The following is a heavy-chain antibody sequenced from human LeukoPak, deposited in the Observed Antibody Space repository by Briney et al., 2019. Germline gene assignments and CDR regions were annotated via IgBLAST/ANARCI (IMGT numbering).Heavy chain of an antibody. CDR1: GFTFSSYG. CDR3: AKRQATSLHYCSGGSCYSVAFDT. D-gene: IGHD2-15*01. J-gene: IGHJ3*02. Sequence: PGGSLRLSCAASGFTFSSYGMHWVRQAPGKGLEWVAVISYDGSNKYYADPVKGRFTISRDNSKNTLYLQMNSLRAEDTAVYYCAKRQATSLHYCSGGSCYSVAFDTWGQGTMVTVSS. CDR2: ISYDGSNK. V-gene: IGHV3-30*18.